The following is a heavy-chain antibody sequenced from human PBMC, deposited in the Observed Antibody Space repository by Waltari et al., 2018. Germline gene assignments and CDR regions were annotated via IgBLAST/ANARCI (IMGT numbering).Heavy chain of an antibody. V-gene: IGHV4-4*02. Sequence: QVQLQESGPGLVKPSGPLPLTCTVSGGANSRGTWWSWVRQSPGQGLEWIGEIYYSGSTNYKPSLESRVTTSVDRSKNQFSLSLSSVTAADTAMYFCARGTYGYGKYDSWGQGTLVTVSS. CDR1: GGANSRGTW. J-gene: IGHJ4*02. CDR3: ARGTYGYGKYDS. D-gene: IGHD5-18*01. CDR2: IYYSGST.